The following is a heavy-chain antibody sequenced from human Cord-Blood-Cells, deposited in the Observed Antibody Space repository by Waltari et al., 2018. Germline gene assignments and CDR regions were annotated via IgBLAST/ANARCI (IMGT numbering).Heavy chain of an antibody. CDR3: ATVDYGDNWFDP. V-gene: IGHV1-24*01. Sequence: QVQLVQSGAEVKKPVAAVKVSCKVSGYTLTELSMHWGRQAPGKGVEWMGGFDPEDGETIYAQKFQGRVTMTEDTSTDTAYMELSSLRSEDTAVYYCATVDYGDNWFDPWGQGTLVTVSS. CDR2: FDPEDGET. D-gene: IGHD4-17*01. CDR1: GYTLTELS. J-gene: IGHJ5*02.